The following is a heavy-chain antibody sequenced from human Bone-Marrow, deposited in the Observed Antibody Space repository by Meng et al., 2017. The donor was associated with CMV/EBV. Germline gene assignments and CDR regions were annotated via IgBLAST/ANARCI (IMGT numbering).Heavy chain of an antibody. D-gene: IGHD5-24*01. CDR2: ISSSGSFV. CDR3: ARDKRGTIFDY. CDR1: GFTFSSYE. J-gene: IGHJ4*02. V-gene: IGHV3-48*03. Sequence: GGSLRLSCAGSGFTFSSYEMNWVRQAPGKGLEWVSHISSSGSFVYYADSVKGRFTTSRDDAKNSLYLQMSSLRAEDTAVYYCARDKRGTIFDYWGQGTLVTVSS.